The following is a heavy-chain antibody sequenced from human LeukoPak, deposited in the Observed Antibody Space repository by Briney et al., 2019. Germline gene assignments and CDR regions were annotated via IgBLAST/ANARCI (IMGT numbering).Heavy chain of an antibody. CDR2: INHSGST. CDR3: ASLKDCSGGSCYPDD. CDR1: GGSFSGYY. J-gene: IGHJ4*02. V-gene: IGHV4-34*01. Sequence: SETLSLTCAVYGGSFSGYYWSWIRQPPGKGLEWIGEINHSGSTNYNPSLKSRVTISVDTSKNQFSLKLSSVTAADTAVYYCASLKDCSGGSCYPDDWGQGTLVTVSS. D-gene: IGHD2-15*01.